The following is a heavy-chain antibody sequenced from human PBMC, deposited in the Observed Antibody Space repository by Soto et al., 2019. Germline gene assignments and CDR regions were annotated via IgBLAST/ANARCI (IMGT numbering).Heavy chain of an antibody. J-gene: IGHJ5*02. Sequence: PSETLSLTCTVSGGSISSGGYYWSWIRQHPGKGLEWIGYIYYSGSTYYNPSLKSRVTISVDTSKNQFSLKLSSVTAADTAVYYCARAGRYEDIVLVPAAIAEHFDPWGQGTLVTVSS. V-gene: IGHV4-31*03. CDR2: IYYSGST. CDR3: ARAGRYEDIVLVPAAIAEHFDP. CDR1: GGSISSGGYY. D-gene: IGHD2-2*01.